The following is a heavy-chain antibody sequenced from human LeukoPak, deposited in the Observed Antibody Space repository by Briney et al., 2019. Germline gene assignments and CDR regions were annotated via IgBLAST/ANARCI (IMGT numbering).Heavy chain of an antibody. Sequence: LWASVKVFCKASGHTFTSYDINWVRQATGLGLEWMGWRNPNSGNTGYAQKFQGRVTMTRNTSISTAYMELSSLRSEDTAVYYCARITMVRGVILRYYYYMDVWGKGTTATISS. CDR2: RNPNSGNT. CDR1: GHTFTSYD. V-gene: IGHV1-8*01. CDR3: ARITMVRGVILRYYYYMDV. J-gene: IGHJ6*03. D-gene: IGHD3-10*01.